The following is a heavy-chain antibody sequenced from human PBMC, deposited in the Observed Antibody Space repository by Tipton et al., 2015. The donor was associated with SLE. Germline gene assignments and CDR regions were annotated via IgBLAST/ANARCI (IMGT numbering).Heavy chain of an antibody. CDR1: GDSVSSNSAA. D-gene: IGHD3-9*01. CDR3: ARAGHYDILTGYYYYYYMDV. V-gene: IGHV6-1*01. CDR2: TYYRSKWYN. J-gene: IGHJ6*03. Sequence: GLVKPSQTLSLTCAISGDSVSSNSAAWNWIRQSPLRGLEWLGRTYYRSKWYNDYAVSVKSRITINPDTSKNQFSLQLNSVTPEDTAVYYCARAGHYDILTGYYYYYYMDVWGKGTTVTVSS.